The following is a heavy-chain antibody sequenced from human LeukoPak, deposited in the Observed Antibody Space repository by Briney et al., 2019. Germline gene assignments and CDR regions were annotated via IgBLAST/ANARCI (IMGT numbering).Heavy chain of an antibody. V-gene: IGHV4-38-2*01. CDR2: IYHSGST. D-gene: IGHD7-27*01. CDR3: ARHVGKWGFDY. J-gene: IGHJ4*02. CDR1: GFTFSDYY. Sequence: GSLRLSCAASGFTFSDYYMSWFRQAPGKGLEWIGYIYHSGSTYYNPSLKSRVTISVDTSKNQFSLKLRSVTAADTAVYFCARHVGKWGFDYWGQGTLVTVSS.